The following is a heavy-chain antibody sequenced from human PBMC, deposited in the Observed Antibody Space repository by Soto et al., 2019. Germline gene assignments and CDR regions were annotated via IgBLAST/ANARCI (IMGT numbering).Heavy chain of an antibody. J-gene: IGHJ4*02. D-gene: IGHD2-8*01. V-gene: IGHV3-74*01. Sequence: EVQLVESGGGLVQPGGSLRLSCAASGFTFSSYWMHWVRQAPGKGLVWVSRINSDGSSTSYADSVKGRFTISRDNAKNTLYLQMNSLRAEDTAVYYCETAPILMVYALGYWGQGTLVTVSS. CDR2: INSDGSST. CDR1: GFTFSSYW. CDR3: ETAPILMVYALGY.